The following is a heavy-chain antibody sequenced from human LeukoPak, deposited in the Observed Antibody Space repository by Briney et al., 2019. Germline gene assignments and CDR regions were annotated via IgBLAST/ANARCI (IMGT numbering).Heavy chain of an antibody. Sequence: GGSLRLSCVASGLTSSDHYMDWVRQAPGKGLEWVGRTRNKANSYTTKYAASVEGRFKISRDTSKNLLYLQLNSLNTEDTAVYYCARVGYCGAGTCYSDYYDYWGQGTLVTVSS. CDR2: TRNKANSYTT. CDR3: ARVGYCGAGTCYSDYYDY. CDR1: GLTSSDHY. V-gene: IGHV3-72*01. D-gene: IGHD2-15*01. J-gene: IGHJ4*02.